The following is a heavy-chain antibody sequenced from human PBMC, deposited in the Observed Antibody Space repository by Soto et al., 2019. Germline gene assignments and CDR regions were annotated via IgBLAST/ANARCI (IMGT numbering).Heavy chain of an antibody. CDR2: FDPEDGET. V-gene: IGHV1-24*01. CDR3: TTYTFARSSRENYYYYYMDF. D-gene: IGHD6-13*01. Sequence: ASVKVSCKVSGYTLTELSMHWVRQAPGKGLEWMGGFDPEDGETIYAQKFQGRVTMTEDTSTDTAYMELSSLRSEDTAVYYCTTYTFARSSRENYYYYYMDFWGKGTTVTGSS. J-gene: IGHJ6*03. CDR1: GYTLTELS.